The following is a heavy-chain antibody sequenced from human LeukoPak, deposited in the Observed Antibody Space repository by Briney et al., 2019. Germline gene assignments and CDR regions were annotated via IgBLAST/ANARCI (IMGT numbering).Heavy chain of an antibody. CDR1: GFTFSSYW. V-gene: IGHV3-7*01. CDR3: ARDSRGGFDWTYYYYYMDV. J-gene: IGHJ6*03. D-gene: IGHD3-9*01. Sequence: PGGSLRLSCAASGFTFSSYWMSWVRQAPGKGLEWVANIKQDGSEKYYVDSVKGRFTISRDNAKNSLYLQMNSLRAEDTAVYYCARDSRGGFDWTYYYYYMDVWGKGTTVTISS. CDR2: IKQDGSEK.